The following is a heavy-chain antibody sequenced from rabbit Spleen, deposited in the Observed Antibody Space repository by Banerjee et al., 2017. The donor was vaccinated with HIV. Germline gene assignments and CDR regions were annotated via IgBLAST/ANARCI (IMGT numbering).Heavy chain of an antibody. Sequence: QSLEESGGGLVQPEGSLALTCKASGFSFSSSDYICWVRQAPGKGLEWISCIAGSSSGFTYSATWAKGRFTISKTSSTTVTLQMTSLTAADTATYFCARDLTDVIGWNFNLWGPGTLVTVS. CDR1: GFSFSSSDY. D-gene: IGHD1-1*01. CDR2: IAGSSSGFT. V-gene: IGHV1S40*01. J-gene: IGHJ4*01. CDR3: ARDLTDVIGWNFNL.